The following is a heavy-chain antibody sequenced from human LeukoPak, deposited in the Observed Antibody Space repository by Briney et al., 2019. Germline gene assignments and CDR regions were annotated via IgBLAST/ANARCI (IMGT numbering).Heavy chain of an antibody. CDR2: INHIGST. CDR3: ARGSAYQAPFDY. V-gene: IGHV4-34*01. Sequence: SETLSLTCAVYGRFFSGYYWSWIRQPPGKGVEWIGEINHIGSTNYNPSLKSRVTISVDTSKNQFSLKLSSVTAADTAVYYCARGSAYQAPFDYWGQGTLVTVSS. J-gene: IGHJ4*02. CDR1: GRFFSGYY.